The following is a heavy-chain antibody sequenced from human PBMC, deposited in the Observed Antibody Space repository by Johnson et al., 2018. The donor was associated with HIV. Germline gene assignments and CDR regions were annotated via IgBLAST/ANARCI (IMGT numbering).Heavy chain of an antibody. V-gene: IGHV3-7*01. Sequence: VQLVESGGGLVKPGGSLRVSCAASGFTFSNAWMSWVRQAPGKGLEWVANIKQDGSEKYYVDSVKGRFTISRDNAKNSLYLQMNSLRAEDTAVYYCAREGSWDAFDIWGQGTMVTVSS. CDR1: GFTFSNAW. D-gene: IGHD6-13*01. CDR3: AREGSWDAFDI. J-gene: IGHJ3*02. CDR2: IKQDGSEK.